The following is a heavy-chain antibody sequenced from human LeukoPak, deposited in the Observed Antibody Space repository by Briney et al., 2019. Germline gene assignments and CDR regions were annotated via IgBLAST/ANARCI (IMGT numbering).Heavy chain of an antibody. CDR1: GLTFNNYA. CDR2: ISTSSSYI. CDR3: ARQQWLDGAYYFDY. V-gene: IGHV3-21*01. D-gene: IGHD6-19*01. Sequence: GGSLRLSCAVSGLTFNNYAMNWVRQAPGKGLEWVSFISTSSSYIYYADSVKGRFTISRDNAKNSLYLQMSSLGAEDTAVYYCARQQWLDGAYYFDYWGQGTLVTVSS. J-gene: IGHJ4*02.